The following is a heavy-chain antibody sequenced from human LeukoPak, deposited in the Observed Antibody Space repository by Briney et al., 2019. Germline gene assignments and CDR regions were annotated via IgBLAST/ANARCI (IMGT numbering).Heavy chain of an antibody. CDR2: ISSNGDNT. Sequence: GGSLRLSCSVSGFTFSTYVMHWVRQAPGKGLEYVSAISSNGDNTYYADSVKGRFTISRDNSKNTLYLQMSSMRADDTAVYYCVRGTGSWGQGNLVTVSS. CDR3: VRGTGS. CDR1: GFTFSTYV. J-gene: IGHJ5*02. V-gene: IGHV3-64D*06.